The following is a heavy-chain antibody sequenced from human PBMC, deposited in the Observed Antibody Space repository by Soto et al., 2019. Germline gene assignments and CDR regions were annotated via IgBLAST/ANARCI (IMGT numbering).Heavy chain of an antibody. Sequence: SETLSLTCAVYGGSFSGYYWSWIRQPPGKGLEWIGEINHSGSTNYNPSLKSRVTISVDTSKNQFSLKLSSVTAADTAVYYCARGRARGAAAGTSNYWGQGTLVTVSS. CDR1: GGSFSGYY. V-gene: IGHV4-34*01. CDR3: ARGRARGAAAGTSNY. CDR2: INHSGST. D-gene: IGHD6-13*01. J-gene: IGHJ4*02.